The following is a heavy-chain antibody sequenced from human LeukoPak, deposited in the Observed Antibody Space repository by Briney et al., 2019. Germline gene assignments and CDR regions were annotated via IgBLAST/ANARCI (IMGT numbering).Heavy chain of an antibody. CDR3: AKAPVDTATTEYYFDY. CDR1: GFNSEDHA. V-gene: IGHV3-9*02. J-gene: IGHJ4*02. CDR2: IYWSSSGT. Sequence: GRSLRLSCVVSGFNSEDHAMHWVRQAPGKGLEWVSGIYWSSSGTGYADSVKGRFTVSRDSAKNSLYLQMNSLRPEDTAVYYCAKAPVDTATTEYYFDYWGQGTLVTVSS. D-gene: IGHD5-18*01.